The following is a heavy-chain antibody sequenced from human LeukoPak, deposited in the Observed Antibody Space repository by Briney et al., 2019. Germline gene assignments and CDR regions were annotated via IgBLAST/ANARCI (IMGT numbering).Heavy chain of an antibody. CDR2: IYYSGST. V-gene: IGHV4-31*11. CDR3: ARVGGSGSPDYYYYGMDV. D-gene: IGHD3-10*01. J-gene: IGHJ6*02. CDR1: GGSFSGYY. Sequence: PSETLSLTCAVYGGSFSGYYWSWIRQHPGKGLEWIGYIYYSGSTYYNPSLKSRVTISVDTSKNQFSLKLSSVTAADTAVYYCARVGGSGSPDYYYYGMDVWGQGTTVTVSS.